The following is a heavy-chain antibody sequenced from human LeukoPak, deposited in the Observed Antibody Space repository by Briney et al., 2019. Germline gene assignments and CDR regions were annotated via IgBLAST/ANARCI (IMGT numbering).Heavy chain of an antibody. D-gene: IGHD3-22*01. CDR3: AKDLYNSNSFYTLFDY. CDR2: IFPSGGEI. J-gene: IGHJ4*02. V-gene: IGHV3-23*01. Sequence: GGSLRLSCAASGFTFSTFAMIWVRQPPGKGLEWVSSIFPSGGEIHYADSVKGRFTISRDNSKNTLYLQMNRLRPEDTAVYYCAKDLYNSNSFYTLFDYWGQGTLVTVSS. CDR1: GFTFSTFA.